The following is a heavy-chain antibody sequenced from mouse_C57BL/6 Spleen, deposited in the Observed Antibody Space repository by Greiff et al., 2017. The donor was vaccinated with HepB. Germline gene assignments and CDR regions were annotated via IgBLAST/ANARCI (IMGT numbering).Heavy chain of an antibody. V-gene: IGHV1-81*01. CDR2: IYPRSGNT. CDR3: ARGDYDYDETWFAY. CDR1: GYTFTSYG. D-gene: IGHD2-4*01. Sequence: QVQLKQSGAELARPGASVKLSCKASGYTFTSYGISWVKQRTGQGLEWIGEIYPRSGNTYYNEKFKGKATLTADKSSSTAYMELRSLTSEDSAVYFCARGDYDYDETWFAYWGQGTLVTVSA. J-gene: IGHJ3*01.